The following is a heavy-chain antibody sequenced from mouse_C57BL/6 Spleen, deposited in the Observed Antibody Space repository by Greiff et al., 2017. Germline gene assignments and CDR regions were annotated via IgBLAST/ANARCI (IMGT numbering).Heavy chain of an antibody. CDR1: GYTFTDYE. D-gene: IGHD1-1*01. CDR3: ASPRCYDGSSLYD. J-gene: IGHJ2*01. V-gene: IGHV1-15*01. Sequence: QVQLQQSGAELVRPGASVTLSCKASGYTFTDYEMNWVKQTPVHGLEWIGAIDPDTGGTAYNQKFKGKATLTADKSSSTAYMELRSLTSEDSAVYYCASPRCYDGSSLYDRGPCTTLTVSS. CDR2: IDPDTGGT.